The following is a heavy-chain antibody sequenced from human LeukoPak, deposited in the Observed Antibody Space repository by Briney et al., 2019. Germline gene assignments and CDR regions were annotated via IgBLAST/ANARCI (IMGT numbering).Heavy chain of an antibody. CDR1: GFTFSSYV. D-gene: IGHD3-10*02. Sequence: PGGSLRLSCAASGFTFSSYVMSWVRQAPGKGLEWVSSFSGTGSTTYYADSVKGRFTISRDNSKNTLYLQMNSLRAEDTAMYYCARSTTYYARVNFDYWGQGTLVTVSS. V-gene: IGHV3-23*01. CDR3: ARSTTYYARVNFDY. J-gene: IGHJ4*02. CDR2: FSGTGSTT.